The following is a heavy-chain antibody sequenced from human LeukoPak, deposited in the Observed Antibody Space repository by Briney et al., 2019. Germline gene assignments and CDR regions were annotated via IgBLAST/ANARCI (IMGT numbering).Heavy chain of an antibody. CDR3: ARIPRLYSSGWYYFDY. CDR2: ISYDGSNK. Sequence: GGSLRLSCAASGFTFSSYAMHWVRQAPGKGLEWVAVISYDGSNKYYADSVKGRFTISRDNSKNTLYLQMNSLRAEDTAVYYCARIPRLYSSGWYYFDYWGQGTLVTVSS. CDR1: GFTFSSYA. J-gene: IGHJ4*02. V-gene: IGHV3-30-3*01. D-gene: IGHD6-19*01.